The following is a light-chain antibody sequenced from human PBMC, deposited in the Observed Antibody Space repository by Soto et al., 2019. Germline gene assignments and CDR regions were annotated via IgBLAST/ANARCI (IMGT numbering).Light chain of an antibody. CDR1: QSIHTS. CDR2: DST. V-gene: IGKV3-11*01. Sequence: EVVLTQSPVTLSLSPGERATLSCRASQSIHTSLAWYQQKPGQPPRLVVYDSTLRANGVPDRFGGSRSGTEFTLTINNLEPEDFAVYYCQQRNVWPPITFGQGTRLEIK. J-gene: IGKJ5*01. CDR3: QQRNVWPPIT.